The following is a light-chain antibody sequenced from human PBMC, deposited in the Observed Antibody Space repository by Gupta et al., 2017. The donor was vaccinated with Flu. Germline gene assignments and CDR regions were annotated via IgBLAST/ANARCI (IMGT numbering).Light chain of an antibody. CDR1: SSDIGTYNY. V-gene: IGLV2-14*01. CDR3: SSYTSSATIYV. J-gene: IGLJ1*01. CDR2: GVS. Sequence: QSALTQPASVSGSPGQSIIISCTGTSSDIGTYNYVSWYQQQPGKAPKLMIFGVSNRPSGVSNRFSGSKSGNTASLTISGLQAEDEADYYCSSYTSSATIYVFGTGTKVTVL.